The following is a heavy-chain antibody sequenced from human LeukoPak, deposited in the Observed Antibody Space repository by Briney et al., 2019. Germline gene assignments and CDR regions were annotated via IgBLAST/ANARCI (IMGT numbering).Heavy chain of an antibody. D-gene: IGHD3-9*01. Sequence: PGGSLRLSCAASGLTFSDHYMSWLRQAPGKGLEWISYINTGGDSMYHADSVKGRFTVSRDNAKNSLFLHMNSLRVEDSAVYYCARGSRYFDSSDHFFDYWGQGTLVIVSS. CDR3: ARGSRYFDSSDHFFDY. CDR2: INTGGDSM. V-gene: IGHV3-11*01. CDR1: GLTFSDHY. J-gene: IGHJ4*02.